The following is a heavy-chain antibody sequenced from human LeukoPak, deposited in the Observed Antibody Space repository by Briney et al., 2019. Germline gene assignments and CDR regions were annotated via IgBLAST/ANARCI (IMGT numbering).Heavy chain of an antibody. CDR2: IKQDGSEK. D-gene: IGHD5-24*01. V-gene: IGHV3-7*05. CDR1: GFTFSSYW. CDR3: ARVEGGRGGVPDL. J-gene: IGHJ5*02. Sequence: PGGSLRLSCAASGFTFSSYWMTWVRQAPGKGLERVANIKQDGSEKYYVDSVKGRFTISRDNAKRSLYLQMSSLRAEDTAIYYCARVEGGRGGVPDLWGQGTLVTVSS.